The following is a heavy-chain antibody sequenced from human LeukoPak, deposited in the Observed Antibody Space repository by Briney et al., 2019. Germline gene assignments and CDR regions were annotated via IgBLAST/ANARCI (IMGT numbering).Heavy chain of an antibody. V-gene: IGHV1-46*01. CDR2: INPSGGST. Sequence: ASVKVSCKASGYTFTSYYMHWVRQAPGQGLEWMETINPSGGSTSYAQKFQGRVTMTRDTSTSTVYMELSSLRSEDTAVYYCARDLIAAAAGAVLYYFDYWGQGTLVTVSS. CDR1: GYTFTSYY. J-gene: IGHJ4*02. D-gene: IGHD6-13*01. CDR3: ARDLIAAAAGAVLYYFDY.